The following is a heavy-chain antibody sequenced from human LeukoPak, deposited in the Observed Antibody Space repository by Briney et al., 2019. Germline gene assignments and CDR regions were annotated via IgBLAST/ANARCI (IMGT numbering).Heavy chain of an antibody. J-gene: IGHJ4*02. D-gene: IGHD1-26*01. CDR2: ISSSSSYI. Sequence: PGGSLRLSCAASGFTFSSYSMNWVRQAPGKGLEWVSSISSSSSYIYYADSVKGRFTISRDNAKNSLYLQMNSLRAEDTAVYYCARDGAEGGSYALDYWGQGTLVTVSS. CDR1: GFTFSSYS. CDR3: ARDGAEGGSYALDY. V-gene: IGHV3-21*01.